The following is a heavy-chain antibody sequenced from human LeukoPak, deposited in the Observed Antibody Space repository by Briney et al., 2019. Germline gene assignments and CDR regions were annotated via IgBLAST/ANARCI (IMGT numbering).Heavy chain of an antibody. D-gene: IGHD3-10*01. CDR1: GGSITSGDSS. J-gene: IGHJ6*03. CDR2: MYYSGMT. V-gene: IGHV4-30-4*07. CDR3: ARVRGMVRGVWNYYYMDV. Sequence: SETLSLTCAVSGGSITSGDSSWSWIRQAPGKGLEWIGYMYYSGMTFYTPSLRSRVTISADTSKNQFSLKLSSVTAADTAVYYCARVRGMVRGVWNYYYMDVWGKGTTVTVSS.